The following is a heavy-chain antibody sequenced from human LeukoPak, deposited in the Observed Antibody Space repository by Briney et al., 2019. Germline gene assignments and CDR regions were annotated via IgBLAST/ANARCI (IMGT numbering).Heavy chain of an antibody. V-gene: IGHV4-59*01. J-gene: IGHJ6*03. CDR2: IYYSGST. CDR3: ATQDGDYYYMDV. Sequence: TLSGTLSLTCTVSGGSISSYYWSWIRQPPGKGLEWIGYIYYSGSTNYNPSLKSRVTISVDTSKNQFSLRLSSVTAADTAVYYCATQDGDYYYMDVWGKGTTVTVSS. D-gene: IGHD6-6*01. CDR1: GGSISSYY.